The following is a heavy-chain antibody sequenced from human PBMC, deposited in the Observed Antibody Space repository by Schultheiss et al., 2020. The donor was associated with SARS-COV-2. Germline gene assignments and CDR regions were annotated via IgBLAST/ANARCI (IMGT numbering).Heavy chain of an antibody. Sequence: SVKVSCKASGGTFSSYAISWVRQAPGQGLEWMGGIIPIFGTANYAQKFQGRVTITADKSTSTAYMELSSLRSEDTAVYYCARGWPRSGYDRYYYYYGMDVWGQGTTVTVSS. CDR3: ARGWPRSGYDRYYYYYGMDV. CDR1: GGTFSSYA. D-gene: IGHD5-12*01. V-gene: IGHV1-69*06. CDR2: IIPIFGTA. J-gene: IGHJ6*02.